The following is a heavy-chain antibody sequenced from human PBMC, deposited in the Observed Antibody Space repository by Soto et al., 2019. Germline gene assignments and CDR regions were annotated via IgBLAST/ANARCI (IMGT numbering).Heavy chain of an antibody. CDR2: IFYSIST. Sequence: SETLSLTCSVSGASISSYYLSWIRQPPGKGLEWIGYIFYSISTNYNPSLKSRVTMSIDTSKNQFSLKLRSVTAADTAVYYCARVTINVSTYYFDYWGQGTLVTVSS. J-gene: IGHJ4*02. V-gene: IGHV4-59*01. CDR3: ARVTINVSTYYFDY. CDR1: GASISSYY.